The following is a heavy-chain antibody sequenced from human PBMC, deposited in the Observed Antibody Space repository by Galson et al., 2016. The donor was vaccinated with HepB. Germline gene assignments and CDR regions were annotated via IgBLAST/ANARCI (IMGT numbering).Heavy chain of an antibody. CDR2: ILPDFGTA. V-gene: IGHV1-69*06. CDR1: GGTFNSYA. D-gene: IGHD3-9*01. Sequence: SVKVSCKASGGTFNSYAISWVRQAPGQGLEWMGGILPDFGTANYAQKFQGRLTITADISTNTACLELSSLRSEDTAVYYCARYCDSLTACRASRFDYWGQGTLVTVSS. J-gene: IGHJ4*02. CDR3: ARYCDSLTACRASRFDY.